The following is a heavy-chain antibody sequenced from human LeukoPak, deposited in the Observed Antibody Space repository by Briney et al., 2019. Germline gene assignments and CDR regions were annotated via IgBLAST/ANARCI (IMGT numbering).Heavy chain of an antibody. CDR2: ILPILGIA. D-gene: IGHD1-1*01. V-gene: IGHV1-69*04. CDR3: ARGGSVGTTSLSPYSWGLDV. Sequence: SVKVPCKASGGTFSSNVISWVRQAPGQGLEWMGRILPILGIANIAHTFQGRVTITADKSTNTAYMELSSLRSEDTAIYYCARGGSVGTTSLSPYSWGLDVWGQGTTVTVSS. J-gene: IGHJ6*02. CDR1: GGTFSSNV.